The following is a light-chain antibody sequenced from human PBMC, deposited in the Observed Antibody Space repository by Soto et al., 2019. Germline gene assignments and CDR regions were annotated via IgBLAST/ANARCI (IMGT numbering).Light chain of an antibody. CDR2: GNS. Sequence: QSVLTQPPSLSGAPGQRVTISCTGSSSNIGAGYDVHWYQQLPGPAPKLLIYGNSNRPSGVPDRFSGSKSGTSASLAITGLQAEDEADYYCQSYYSSLSGSVFGGGTKVTVL. CDR3: QSYYSSLSGSV. V-gene: IGLV1-40*01. CDR1: SSNIGAGYD. J-gene: IGLJ2*01.